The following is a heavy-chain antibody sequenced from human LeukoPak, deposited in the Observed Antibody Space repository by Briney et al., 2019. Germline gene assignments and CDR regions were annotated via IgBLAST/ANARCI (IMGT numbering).Heavy chain of an antibody. Sequence: PGGSLRLSCVASGFTFSNYGMHWVRQAPGKGLEWVAVIWYDGSNKYYADSVKGRFTISRDNSKNTLYLQMNSLRAEDTAVYYCARDGPQSTYYYDSSGYYGGVFDYWGQGTLVTVSS. CDR2: IWYDGSNK. V-gene: IGHV3-33*08. CDR1: GFTFSNYG. CDR3: ARDGPQSTYYYDSSGYYGGVFDY. D-gene: IGHD3-22*01. J-gene: IGHJ4*02.